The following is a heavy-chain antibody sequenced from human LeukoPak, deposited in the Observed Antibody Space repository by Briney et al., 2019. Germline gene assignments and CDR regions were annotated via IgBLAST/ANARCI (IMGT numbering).Heavy chain of an antibody. Sequence: GGSLRLSCAASGFTFSTYWMNWVRQAPGKGLEWVANIKPDGSDMYYVDSVKGRFTVSRDNSKNTLYLQMNSLRAEDTAVYYCAREAETIVLMAHWGRFDPWGQGTLVTVSS. CDR1: GFTFSTYW. CDR2: IKPDGSDM. J-gene: IGHJ5*02. D-gene: IGHD2-8*01. V-gene: IGHV3-7*01. CDR3: AREAETIVLMAHWGRFDP.